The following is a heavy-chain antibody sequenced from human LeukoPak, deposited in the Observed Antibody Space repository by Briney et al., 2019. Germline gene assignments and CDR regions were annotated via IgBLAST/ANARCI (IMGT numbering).Heavy chain of an antibody. CDR3: AGHGSSSSLHY. D-gene: IGHD6-13*01. V-gene: IGHV4-59*08. Sequence: SETLSLTCTVSGGSISSYYWSWIRQPPGKGLEWIGYIYYSGSTNYNPSLKSRVTISVDTSKNQFSLKLSSVTAADTAVYYCAGHGSSSSLHYWGQGTLVTVSS. CDR1: GGSISSYY. J-gene: IGHJ4*02. CDR2: IYYSGST.